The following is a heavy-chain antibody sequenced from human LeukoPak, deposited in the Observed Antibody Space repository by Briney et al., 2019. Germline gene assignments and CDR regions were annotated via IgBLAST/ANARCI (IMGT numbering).Heavy chain of an antibody. D-gene: IGHD6-13*01. CDR3: ARDRYSSSWYLMDY. CDR1: GFAFSSSA. Sequence: GGSLRLSCAASGFAFSSSAMSWVRQAPGKGLEWVSAISGSGGSTYYADSVKGRFTISRDNSKNTLYLQMNSLRAEDTAVYFCARDRYSSSWYLMDYWGQGTLVTVSS. CDR2: ISGSGGST. V-gene: IGHV3-23*01. J-gene: IGHJ4*02.